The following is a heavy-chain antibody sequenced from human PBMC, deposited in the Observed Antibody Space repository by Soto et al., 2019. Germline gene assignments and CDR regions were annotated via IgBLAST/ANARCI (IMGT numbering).Heavy chain of an antibody. D-gene: IGHD3-10*01. CDR2: IYYSGST. Sequence: SETLSLTCTVSGGSISSYYWSWIRQPPGKGLEWIGYIYYSGSTNYNPSLKSRVTISVDTSKNQFSLKLSSVTAADTAVYYCARDLXHNYGSGSHYYYYGMDVWGQGTTVTVSS. J-gene: IGHJ6*02. CDR3: ARDLXHNYGSGSHYYYYGMDV. CDR1: GGSISSYY. V-gene: IGHV4-59*01.